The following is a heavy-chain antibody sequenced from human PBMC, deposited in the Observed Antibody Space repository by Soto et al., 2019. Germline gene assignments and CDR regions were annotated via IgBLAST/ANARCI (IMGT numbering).Heavy chain of an antibody. D-gene: IGHD3-3*01. J-gene: IGHJ4*02. CDR1: GGSISSYY. V-gene: IGHV4-59*01. Sequence: PSETLSLTCTVSGGSISSYYWSWIRQPPGKGLEWIGYIYYSGSTNYNPSLKSRVTISVDTSKNQFSLKLSSVTAADTAVYYCARHGEYDFWSGYSNFDYWGQGTLVTAPQ. CDR3: ARHGEYDFWSGYSNFDY. CDR2: IYYSGST.